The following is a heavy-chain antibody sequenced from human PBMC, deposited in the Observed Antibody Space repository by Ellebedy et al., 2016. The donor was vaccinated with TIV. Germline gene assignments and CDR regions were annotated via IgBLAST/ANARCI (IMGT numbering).Heavy chain of an antibody. CDR2: IKEDGGVR. V-gene: IGHV3-7*04. D-gene: IGHD1-26*01. CDR1: GLTFSTTW. CDR3: AREAPGGKFDY. Sequence: GGSLRLXXAASGLTFSTTWMTWVRQAPGKRMEFVANIKEDGGVRNYVDSVKGRFTISRDNTQNSVYLQMSSLRAEDTAVYFCAREAPGGKFDYWGQGTLVTVSS. J-gene: IGHJ4*02.